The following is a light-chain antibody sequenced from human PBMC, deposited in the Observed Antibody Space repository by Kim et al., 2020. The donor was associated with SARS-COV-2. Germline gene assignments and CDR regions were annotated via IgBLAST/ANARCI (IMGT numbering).Light chain of an antibody. J-gene: IGKJ3*01. CDR3: QQSYITPFT. CDR2: AAS. V-gene: IGKV1-39*01. CDR1: QSISSH. Sequence: ASVGDRVTITSRTTQSISSHLNWYQQKPGRAPKLLISAASTLQGGVPSRFSGSGSETDFTLTISSLQTEDFATYFCQQSYITPFTFGPGTKVDIK.